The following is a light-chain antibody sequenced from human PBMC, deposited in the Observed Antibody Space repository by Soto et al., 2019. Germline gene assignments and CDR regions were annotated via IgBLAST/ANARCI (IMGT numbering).Light chain of an antibody. CDR3: QQSYDGWT. Sequence: DIQMTQSPSSLSASVGDRVTITCRASQHISTYLNWYQEKPGKAPKLLIYGASTLQSGVPSRFIGSGSGTDFTLNITTLQPEDVATYCWQQSYDGWTFGQGTNVEVK. CDR2: GAS. V-gene: IGKV1-39*01. J-gene: IGKJ1*01. CDR1: QHISTY.